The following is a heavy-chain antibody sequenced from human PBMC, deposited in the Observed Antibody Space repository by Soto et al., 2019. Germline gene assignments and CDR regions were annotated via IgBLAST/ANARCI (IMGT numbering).Heavy chain of an antibody. CDR2: ISGSGGRS. CDR3: AKASFVWSSEQQYYFDY. D-gene: IGHD6-13*01. CDR1: GFTFSNYA. Sequence: EVQLLDSGGGLVQPGGSLRLSCAASGFTFSNYAMTWVRQGPGKGLEWVSGISGSGGRSYYADSVKGRFTISRDNSKSTLYLQMNSLKAEDAAVYYCAKASFVWSSEQQYYFDYWGQGTLVTVSS. V-gene: IGHV3-23*01. J-gene: IGHJ4*02.